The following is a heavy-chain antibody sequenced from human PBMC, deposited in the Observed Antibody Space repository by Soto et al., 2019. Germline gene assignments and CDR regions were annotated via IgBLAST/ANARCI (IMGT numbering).Heavy chain of an antibody. CDR2: ISGSGAST. CDR1: GFTFGRSA. V-gene: IGHV3-23*01. Sequence: VGSLRLSCAASGFTFGRSAMSWVRQAPGKGLEWVSAISGSGASTWYADSVKGRFTISRDNSENTVHVEMNSLRAEDTAIYYCVKGSQANRPYYFDYWGQGTLVTVSS. CDR3: VKGSQANRPYYFDY. J-gene: IGHJ4*02.